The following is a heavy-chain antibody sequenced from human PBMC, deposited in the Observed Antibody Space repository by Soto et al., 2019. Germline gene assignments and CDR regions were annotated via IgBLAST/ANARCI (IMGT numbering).Heavy chain of an antibody. J-gene: IGHJ4*02. D-gene: IGHD5-12*01. Sequence: SVKVSCKASGGTFSSYAISWVRQAPGQGLEWMGGIIPIFGTANYAQKFQGRVTITADESTSTAYMELSSLRSEDTAVYYCARQRGYSGYVLDYCGQGTLVTVSS. CDR3: ARQRGYSGYVLDY. CDR2: IIPIFGTA. CDR1: GGTFSSYA. V-gene: IGHV1-69*13.